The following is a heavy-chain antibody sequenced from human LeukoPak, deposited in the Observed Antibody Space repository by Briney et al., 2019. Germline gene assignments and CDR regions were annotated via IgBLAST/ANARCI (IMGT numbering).Heavy chain of an antibody. Sequence: PSETLSLTCTVSGGSISSSSYYWGWIRQPPGKGLEWIGEINHSGSTNYNPSLKSRVTISVDTSKNQFSLKLSSVTAADTAVYYCARDGYGRWTWGQGTLVTVSS. CDR3: ARDGYGRWT. V-gene: IGHV4-39*07. CDR2: INHSGST. J-gene: IGHJ4*02. D-gene: IGHD1-1*01. CDR1: GGSISSSSYY.